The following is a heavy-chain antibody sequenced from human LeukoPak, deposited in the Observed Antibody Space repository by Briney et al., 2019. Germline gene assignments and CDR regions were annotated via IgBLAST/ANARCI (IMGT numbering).Heavy chain of an antibody. CDR2: IYHSGST. V-gene: IGHV4-38-2*01. Sequence: SETLSLTCAVSGYSISSGYHWGWIRQPPGKGLEWIGSIYHSGSTYYNPSLKSRVTISVDTSKNQFSLKLSSVTAADTAVYYCARPSEGYSSSLDAFDIWGQGTMVTVSS. CDR3: ARPSEGYSSSLDAFDI. J-gene: IGHJ3*02. CDR1: GYSISSGYH. D-gene: IGHD6-13*01.